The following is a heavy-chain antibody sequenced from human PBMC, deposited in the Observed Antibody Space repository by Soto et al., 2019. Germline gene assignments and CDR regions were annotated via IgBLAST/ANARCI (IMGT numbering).Heavy chain of an antibody. CDR3: ARMTTLYYFDY. Sequence: QLQLQESGSGLVKPSQTLSLTCAVSGGSISSGGYSWSWIRQPPGKGLEWIGYIYHRGSTYYNPSLKSXXTXSXXRPKNQFSLELSSVTAADTAVYYCARMTTLYYFDYWGQGTLVTVSS. CDR2: IYHRGST. CDR1: GGSISSGGYS. V-gene: IGHV4-30-2*01. J-gene: IGHJ4*02. D-gene: IGHD4-4*01.